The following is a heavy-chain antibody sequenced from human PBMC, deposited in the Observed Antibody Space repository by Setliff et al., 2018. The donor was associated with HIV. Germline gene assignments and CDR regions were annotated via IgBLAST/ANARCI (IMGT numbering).Heavy chain of an antibody. J-gene: IGHJ3*02. D-gene: IGHD3-10*01. Sequence: SETLSLTCSVSGVSITSTTWWTWVRQPPGKGLEWIGEIYHSGSTNYSPSLNSRVTISLDKSKNQFSLKLTSVNAADTAVYYCARGDGEASFDIWGRGTMVTVSS. V-gene: IGHV4-4*02. CDR3: ARGDGEASFDI. CDR1: GVSITSTTW. CDR2: IYHSGST.